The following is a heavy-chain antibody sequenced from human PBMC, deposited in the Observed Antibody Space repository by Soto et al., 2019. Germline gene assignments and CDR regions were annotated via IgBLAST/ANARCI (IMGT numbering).Heavy chain of an antibody. CDR2: IYYSGTT. D-gene: IGHD3-16*01. J-gene: IGHJ3*02. CDR3: VRELLGGSYGLMSGFDI. CDR1: GGSISSGDYY. Sequence: QVQLQESGPGLVKPSQTLSLTCTVSGGSISSGDYYWNWIRQPPGQVLEWIGSIYYSGTTYSNPSLKSRILLSVDMSANQFSLRLTSVTAVETAIYYCVRELLGGSYGLMSGFDIWGQWTTVTVSS. V-gene: IGHV4-30-4*01.